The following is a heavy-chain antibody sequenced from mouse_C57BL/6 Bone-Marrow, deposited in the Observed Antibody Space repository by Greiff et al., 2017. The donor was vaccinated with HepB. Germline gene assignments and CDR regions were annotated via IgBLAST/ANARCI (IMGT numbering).Heavy chain of an antibody. CDR3: ARSGLPYYFDY. D-gene: IGHD3-1*01. CDR1: GYTFTSYW. Sequence: VKLQQPGAELVKPGASVKLSCKASGYTFTSYWMHWVKQRPGQGLEWIGMIHPNSGSTNYNEKFKSKATLTVDKSSSTAYMQLSSLTSEDSAVYYCARSGLPYYFDYWGQGTTLTVSS. J-gene: IGHJ2*01. CDR2: IHPNSGST. V-gene: IGHV1-64*01.